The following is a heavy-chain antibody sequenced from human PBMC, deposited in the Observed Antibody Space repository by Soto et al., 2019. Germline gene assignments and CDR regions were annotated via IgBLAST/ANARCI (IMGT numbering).Heavy chain of an antibody. D-gene: IGHD2-15*01. CDR2: IIPICGRA. CDR3: ARGPRVVVVAAHSNWLDP. Sequence: SVKVACNASGGTVSSYAISGVRQAPGQGREWMGGIIPICGRANYADKFEGRVTMTADESTSTAYMELSSLRSEDTAVYYCARGPRVVVVAAHSNWLDPWGKGTLVTVSS. V-gene: IGHV1-69*13. J-gene: IGHJ5*02. CDR1: GGTVSSYA.